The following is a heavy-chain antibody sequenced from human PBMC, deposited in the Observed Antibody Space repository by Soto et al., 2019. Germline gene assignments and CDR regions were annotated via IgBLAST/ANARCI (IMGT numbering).Heavy chain of an antibody. Sequence: EVQLVESGGGLVKPGGSLRLSCAASGFTFSSYSMNWVRQAPGKGLEWVSSISSSSSYIYYADSVKGRFTISRNSANNSVYLQMNSLRAEDTAVYYCARGGDDNVVVVAATYYMDVWGKGTTVTVSS. J-gene: IGHJ6*03. V-gene: IGHV3-21*01. D-gene: IGHD2-15*01. CDR3: ARGGDDNVVVVAATYYMDV. CDR1: GFTFSSYS. CDR2: ISSSSSYI.